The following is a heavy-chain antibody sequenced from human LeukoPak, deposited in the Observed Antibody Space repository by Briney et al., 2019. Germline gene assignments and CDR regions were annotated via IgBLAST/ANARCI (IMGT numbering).Heavy chain of an antibody. CDR1: GGSISGYY. CDR2: MYYNGNT. V-gene: IGHV4-59*12. Sequence: SETLSLTCTVSGGSISGYYWTWIRHPPGKGLEWIGYMYYNGNTNYNPSLKSRVTISVDPSKNQFSLKLSSVTAADTAVYYCARLWGRIEGQRYGFDYWGQGTLVTVSS. CDR3: ARLWGRIEGQRYGFDY. J-gene: IGHJ4*02. D-gene: IGHD3-16*01.